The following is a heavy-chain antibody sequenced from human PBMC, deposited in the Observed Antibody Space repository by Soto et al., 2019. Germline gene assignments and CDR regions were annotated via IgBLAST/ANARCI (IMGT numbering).Heavy chain of an antibody. V-gene: IGHV4-4*07. CDR1: GASISSYF. CDR3: AREAGPDRWFDP. CDR2: ISTSGTT. Sequence: PSETLSLTCTVSGASISSYFWTWLRQPAGKGLDWIGRISTSGTTNYNPSLKSRVTMSVDTSKNHFSLNLSSVTAADTAVYYCAREAGPDRWFDPWGQGTLV. D-gene: IGHD6-19*01. J-gene: IGHJ5*02.